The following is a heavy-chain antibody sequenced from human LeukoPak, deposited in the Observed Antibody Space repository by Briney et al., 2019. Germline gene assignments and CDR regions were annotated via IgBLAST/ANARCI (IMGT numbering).Heavy chain of an antibody. V-gene: IGHV1-18*01. CDR1: GYTFTSYG. CDR2: ISAYNGNT. CDR3: ARWGQGVVVRYAFDI. D-gene: IGHD3-22*01. Sequence: GASVKVSCKASGYTFTSYGISWVRQAPGQGLEWMGWISAYNGNTNYAQKLQGRVTMTTDTSTSTAYMELRSLRSDDTAVYYCARWGQGVVVRYAFDIWGQGTMVTVSS. J-gene: IGHJ3*02.